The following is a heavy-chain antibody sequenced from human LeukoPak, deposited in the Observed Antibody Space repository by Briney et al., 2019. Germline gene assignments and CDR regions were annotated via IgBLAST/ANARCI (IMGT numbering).Heavy chain of an antibody. V-gene: IGHV3-33*08. D-gene: IGHD2-21*02. CDR1: GFTFSSYS. CDR3: ARDLRAYCGGDCYWGRAFDI. Sequence: PGGSLRLSCAASGFTFSSYSMNWVRQAPGKGLEWVAVIWYDGSNKYYADSVKGRFTISRDSSKNTLYLQMNSLRAEDTAVYYCARDLRAYCGGDCYWGRAFDIWGQGTVVTVSS. CDR2: IWYDGSNK. J-gene: IGHJ3*02.